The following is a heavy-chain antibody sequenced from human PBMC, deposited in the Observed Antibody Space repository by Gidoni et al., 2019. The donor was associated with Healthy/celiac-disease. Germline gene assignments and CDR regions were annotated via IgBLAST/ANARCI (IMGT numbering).Heavy chain of an antibody. CDR1: GGSISSSSYY. CDR2: IYYSGST. D-gene: IGHD2-15*01. Sequence: QLQLQESGQGLVKPSETLSLTCTVSGGSISSSSYYWGWIRQPPGKGLEWMGSIYYSGSTYYNPSLKSRVTISVDTSKNQFSLKLSSVTAADTAVYYCASMTPGDYWGQGTLVTVSS. J-gene: IGHJ4*02. V-gene: IGHV4-39*01. CDR3: ASMTPGDY.